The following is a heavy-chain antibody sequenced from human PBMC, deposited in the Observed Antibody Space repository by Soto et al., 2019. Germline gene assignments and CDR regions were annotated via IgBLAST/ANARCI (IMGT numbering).Heavy chain of an antibody. D-gene: IGHD4-4*01. J-gene: IGHJ6*02. CDR1: GFTFSAYA. V-gene: IGHV3-30-3*02. Sequence: GGSLRLSCAASGFTFSAYAMHWVRQVPGKGLGWVAVISYDGSNKYYADSVKGRFTISRDNSKNTLYLQMNSLRAEDTAVYYCAKSRNYDGGMDVWGQGTTVTVSS. CDR2: ISYDGSNK. CDR3: AKSRNYDGGMDV.